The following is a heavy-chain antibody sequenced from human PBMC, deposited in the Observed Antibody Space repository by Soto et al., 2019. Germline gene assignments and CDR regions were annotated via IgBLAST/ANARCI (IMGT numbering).Heavy chain of an antibody. J-gene: IGHJ4*02. CDR2: IYYSGST. D-gene: IGHD3-16*01. CDR1: GVSISSSSYY. CDR3: ARHSGVLFGFDY. V-gene: IGHV4-39*01. Sequence: PSETLSLTCTVSGVSISSSSYYWGWIRQPPGKGLEWIGSIYYSGSTYYNPSLKSRVTISVDTSKNQFSLKLSSVTAADTAVYYCARHSGVLFGFDYWGQGTLVTVSS.